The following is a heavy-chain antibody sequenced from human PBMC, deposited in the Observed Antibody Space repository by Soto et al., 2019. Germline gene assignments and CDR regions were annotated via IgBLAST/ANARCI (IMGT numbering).Heavy chain of an antibody. CDR1: GGSFSGYY. J-gene: IGHJ4*02. V-gene: IGHV4-34*01. CDR2: INHSGST. D-gene: IGHD5-12*01. Sequence: QVQLQQWGARLLKPSETLSLTCAVYGGSFSGYYWSWIRQPPGKGLEWIGEINHSGSTNYNPSLKSRVTISVDTSKNQFSLKLSSVTAADTAVYYCAREGMATTAVDYWGQGTLVTVSS. CDR3: AREGMATTAVDY.